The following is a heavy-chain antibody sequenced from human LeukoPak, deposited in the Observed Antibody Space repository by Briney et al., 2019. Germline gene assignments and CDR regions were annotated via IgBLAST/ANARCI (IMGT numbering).Heavy chain of an antibody. D-gene: IGHD6-13*01. V-gene: IGHV3-7*01. Sequence: GGSLRLSCAASGFTFSSYWMTWVRQAPGKGLEWVANIKEDGSEKYYVDSVKGRFTISNDNAKNSLYLQMNSLRAEDMAIYYCVRVAGSSSPSDYWRQGTLVTVSS. CDR2: IKEDGSEK. CDR1: GFTFSSYW. J-gene: IGHJ4*02. CDR3: VRVAGSSSPSDY.